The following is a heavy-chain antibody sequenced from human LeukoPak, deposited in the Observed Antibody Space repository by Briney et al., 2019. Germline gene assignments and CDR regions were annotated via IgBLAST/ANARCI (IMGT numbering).Heavy chain of an antibody. J-gene: IGHJ5*02. V-gene: IGHV3-23*01. CDR2: IGGADSNT. CDR1: GFPFRNYA. CDR3: AKVHGVAL. Sequence: GGSLRLSCAASGFPFRNYAMTWDRQAPGKGLEWVSSIGGADSNTYYAVSVKGRFTISRDNSHNTLYLQMNSLGAEDMAIYYCAKVHGVALWGQGTLVTVSS. D-gene: IGHD3-16*01.